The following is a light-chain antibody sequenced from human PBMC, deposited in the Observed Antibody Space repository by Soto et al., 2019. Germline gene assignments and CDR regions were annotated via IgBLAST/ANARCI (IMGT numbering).Light chain of an antibody. J-gene: IGKJ1*01. CDR3: QQYDTSPT. CDR2: DAS. CDR1: QSLSSSS. Sequence: EIVLTQSPGTLSLSPGERATLSCRASQSLSSSSLAWYQQKPGQAPRLPIYDASSRATGIPDRFSGSGSGTDFTLTISRLEPEDFAVYHCQQYDTSPTFGQGTKVDIK. V-gene: IGKV3-20*01.